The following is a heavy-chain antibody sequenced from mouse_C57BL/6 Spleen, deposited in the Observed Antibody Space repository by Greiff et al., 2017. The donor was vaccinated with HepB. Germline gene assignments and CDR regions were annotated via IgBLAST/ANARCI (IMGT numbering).Heavy chain of an antibody. J-gene: IGHJ3*01. V-gene: IGHV1-22*01. D-gene: IGHD1-1*01. Sequence: VQLQQSGPELVKPGASVKMSCKASGYTFTDYNMHWVKQSHGKSLEWIGYINPNNGGTSYNQKFKGKATLTVNKSSSTAYMELRSLTSEDSAVYYCARGGLLRPWFAYWGQGTLVTVSA. CDR3: ARGGLLRPWFAY. CDR2: INPNNGGT. CDR1: GYTFTDYN.